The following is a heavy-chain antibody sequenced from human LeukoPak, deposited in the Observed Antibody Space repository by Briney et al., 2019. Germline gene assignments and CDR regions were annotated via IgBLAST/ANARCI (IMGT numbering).Heavy chain of an antibody. J-gene: IGHJ6*02. V-gene: IGHV3-23*01. CDR1: GFTFNTSA. Sequence: GGSLRLSCAGSGFTFNTSAMSWVRQAPGKGLEWVSAISGSGRSTYYTDSVRGRFTISRDNSKNTLYLQMNSLRAEDTAVYYCARAQYYYGMDVWGQGTTVTVSS. CDR2: ISGSGRST. CDR3: ARAQYYYGMDV.